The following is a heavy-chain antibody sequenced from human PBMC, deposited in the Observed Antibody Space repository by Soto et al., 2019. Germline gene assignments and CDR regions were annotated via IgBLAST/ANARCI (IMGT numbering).Heavy chain of an antibody. CDR1: GFTFNSLS. V-gene: IGHV3-30*04. J-gene: IGHJ4*02. CDR2: VSFDGKVT. CDR3: AMEPYGDSQYFDY. Sequence: QVQLVESEGGMAQAGTSLRLSCTGSGFTFNSLSLHWVRQGPDKGLEWVAVVSFDGKVTYYADSVKGRFTVSRDISKNTIYLQPNSLRPEDTAVYYCAMEPYGDSQYFDYGGQGTPVTVSS. D-gene: IGHD2-21*02.